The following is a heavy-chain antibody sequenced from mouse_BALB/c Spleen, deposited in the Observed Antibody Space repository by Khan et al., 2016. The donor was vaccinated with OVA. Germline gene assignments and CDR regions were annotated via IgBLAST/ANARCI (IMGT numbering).Heavy chain of an antibody. CDR2: IRLKSDDYVS. CDR3: WIQL. V-gene: IGHV6-6*02. D-gene: IGHD3-3*01. Sequence: EVQLEESGGGLVQPGGSMKLSCVASGFTFSNYWMNWVRQSPEKGLEWVAEIRLKSDDYVSHYAFSGKGRFTISSADSTSSVYLQMNNLRAEDTGIYYCWIQLWGQGTTLTVSS. CDR1: GFTFSNYW. J-gene: IGHJ2*01.